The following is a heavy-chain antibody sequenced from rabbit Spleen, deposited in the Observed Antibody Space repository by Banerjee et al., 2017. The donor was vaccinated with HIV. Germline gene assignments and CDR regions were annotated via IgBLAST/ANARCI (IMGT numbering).Heavy chain of an antibody. Sequence: QEQLVESGGGLVQPEGSLTLTCTASGFSFSSSYYMCWVRQAPGKGLECIACIYADSSGSTYSATWAKGRFTCSKTSSTTVTLQMTSLTVADTATYFCARDTGSSFSSYGMDLWGPGTLVTVS. D-gene: IGHD8-1*01. CDR2: IYADSSGST. CDR3: ARDTGSSFSSYGMDL. V-gene: IGHV1S45*01. J-gene: IGHJ6*01. CDR1: GFSFSSSYY.